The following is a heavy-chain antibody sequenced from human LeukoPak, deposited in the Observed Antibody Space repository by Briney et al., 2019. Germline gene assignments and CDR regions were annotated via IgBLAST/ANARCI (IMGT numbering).Heavy chain of an antibody. Sequence: ASVKVSCKASGYTFTSYYFHWVRQAPGQGLEWMGIINPSGGSTSYAQKFQGRVTMTSDTSTSTVYMELSSLRSEDTALYYCAKDIFTGIVAAGAIDYWGQGTLVTVSS. CDR3: AKDIFTGIVAAGAIDY. V-gene: IGHV1-46*01. CDR2: INPSGGST. CDR1: GYTFTSYY. D-gene: IGHD6-13*01. J-gene: IGHJ4*02.